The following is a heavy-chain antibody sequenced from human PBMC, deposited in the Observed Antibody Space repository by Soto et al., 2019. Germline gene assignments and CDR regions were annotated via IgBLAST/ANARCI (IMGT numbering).Heavy chain of an antibody. CDR3: AKAKFDFWSGYWSPSLDF. J-gene: IGHJ4*02. V-gene: IGHV1-2*02. CDR2: INPNNGYT. D-gene: IGHD3-3*01. Sequence: QVQLVQSGAEVKKPGASVKVSCKASRYTFTSYYIHWVRQAPGQGLEWMGWINPNNGYTKYTQKFQGSVTVTRDTSITTAYLELTRLQSDDTAVYYCAKAKFDFWSGYWSPSLDFWGQGTLVTVSS. CDR1: RYTFTSYY.